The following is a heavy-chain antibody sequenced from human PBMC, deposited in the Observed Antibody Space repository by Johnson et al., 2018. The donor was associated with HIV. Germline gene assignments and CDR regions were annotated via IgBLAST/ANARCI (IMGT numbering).Heavy chain of an antibody. CDR1: GFTFSSYA. V-gene: IGHV3-30*04. D-gene: IGHD3-16*01. CDR3: ARERRPWGPDAFDI. Sequence: QVQLVESGGGVVQPGRSLRLSCAASGFTFSSYAMHWVRQAPGKGLEWVAVISYDGSNKYYADSVKGRFTISRDNSKHTLYLQMNSLRAEDTAVYYCARERRPWGPDAFDIWGQGTMVTVSS. CDR2: ISYDGSNK. J-gene: IGHJ3*02.